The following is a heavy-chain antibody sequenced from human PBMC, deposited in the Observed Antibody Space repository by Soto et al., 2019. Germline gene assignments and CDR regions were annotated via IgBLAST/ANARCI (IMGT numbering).Heavy chain of an antibody. D-gene: IGHD5-12*01. V-gene: IGHV4-59*12. Sequence: SETLSLTCTVSGGSISSYYWSWIRQPPGKGLEWIGYIYYSGSTNYNPSLKSRVTISVDTSKNQFSLKLSSVTAADTAVYYCAGDGPLGSGYDGGMRYYYYGKDVWGEGTRVTVSS. CDR2: IYYSGST. J-gene: IGHJ6*02. CDR3: AGDGPLGSGYDGGMRYYYYGKDV. CDR1: GGSISSYY.